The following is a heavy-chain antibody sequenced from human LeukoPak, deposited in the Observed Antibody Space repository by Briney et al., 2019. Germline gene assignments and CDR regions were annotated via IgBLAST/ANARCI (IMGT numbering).Heavy chain of an antibody. Sequence: GGSLRLSCAASGFTFSTYAMNWVRQAPGKGLEWLSSINGRSDYIYYADSVKDRFTISRDNAKNSLYLQMNSLRAEDTAVYYCAKEIYGDSTGGRFQQWGQGTLVTVSS. CDR2: INGRSDYI. J-gene: IGHJ1*01. V-gene: IGHV3-21*04. CDR3: AKEIYGDSTGGRFQQ. CDR1: GFTFSTYA. D-gene: IGHD4-17*01.